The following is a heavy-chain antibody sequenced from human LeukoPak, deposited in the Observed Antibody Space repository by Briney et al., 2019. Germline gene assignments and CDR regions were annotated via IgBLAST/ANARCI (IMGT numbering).Heavy chain of an antibody. CDR3: VRSLGDSGGWYDF. J-gene: IGHJ5*01. Sequence: PGGSLRLSCSASAFTISRYDMHWVRQAPGKGPEYVSTISSDGGSTYYADSVKGRFTISRDTSKNTLYVQMSSLRAEDTAVYYCVRSLGDSGGWYDFWGQGTLVTVSS. V-gene: IGHV3-64*05. CDR1: AFTISRYD. D-gene: IGHD6-19*01. CDR2: ISSDGGST.